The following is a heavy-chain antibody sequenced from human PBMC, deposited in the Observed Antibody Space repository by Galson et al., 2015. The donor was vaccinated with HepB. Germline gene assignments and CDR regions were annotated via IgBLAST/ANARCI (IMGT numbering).Heavy chain of an antibody. CDR1: GGSFSGYY. CDR3: ARSRISAVPAPFFDY. Sequence: SETLSLTCAVYGGSFSGYYWSWIRQPPGKGLEWIGEIHHSGSTNYNPSLKSRVTISVDTSKNQFSLKLSSVTAADPAVYYCARSRISAVPAPFFDYWGQGTLVTVSS. CDR2: IHHSGST. V-gene: IGHV4-34*01. D-gene: IGHD2-2*01. J-gene: IGHJ4*02.